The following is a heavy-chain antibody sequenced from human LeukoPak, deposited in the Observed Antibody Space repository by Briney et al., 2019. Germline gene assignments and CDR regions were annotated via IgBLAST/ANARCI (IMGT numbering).Heavy chain of an antibody. CDR1: GFTFSSYS. CDR3: ARDRTYGSGYPDAFDI. Sequence: GGSLRLSCAASGFTFSSYSMNWVRQAPGKGLEWVSSISSSSYIYYADSVKGRFTISRDNAKNSLYLQMNSLRAEDTAVYYRARDRTYGSGYPDAFDIWGQGTMVTVSS. V-gene: IGHV3-21*01. D-gene: IGHD3-10*01. CDR2: ISSSSYI. J-gene: IGHJ3*02.